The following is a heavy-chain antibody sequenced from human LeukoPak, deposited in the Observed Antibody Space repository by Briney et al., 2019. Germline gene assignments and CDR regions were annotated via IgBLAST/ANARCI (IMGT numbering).Heavy chain of an antibody. Sequence: PGGSLRLSCAASGFTFSSYGMSWVRQAPGKGLEWVSAISAGSDYTNYADSVKGRFTISRDSSKNSLYLQMNSLRAEDTAVYYCAREGYCSGGSCPTTSYYFDYWGQGTLVTVSS. J-gene: IGHJ4*02. D-gene: IGHD2-15*01. CDR2: ISAGSDYT. V-gene: IGHV3-23*01. CDR1: GFTFSSYG. CDR3: AREGYCSGGSCPTTSYYFDY.